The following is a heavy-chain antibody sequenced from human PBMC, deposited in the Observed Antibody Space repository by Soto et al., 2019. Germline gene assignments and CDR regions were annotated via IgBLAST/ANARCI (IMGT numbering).Heavy chain of an antibody. CDR3: ARTLTTLTTPYFDY. D-gene: IGHD4-17*01. J-gene: IGHJ4*02. V-gene: IGHV4-59*01. Sequence: QVQLQESGPGLVKPSETLSLTCTVSGGSISSFYWSWIRQPPGKGLEWIGYINYSWSSNHNPSLKSRVTISVDTSKNQFALKLTSVTAADTAIYYCARTLTTLTTPYFDYWGRGTLVTASS. CDR2: INYSWSS. CDR1: GGSISSFY.